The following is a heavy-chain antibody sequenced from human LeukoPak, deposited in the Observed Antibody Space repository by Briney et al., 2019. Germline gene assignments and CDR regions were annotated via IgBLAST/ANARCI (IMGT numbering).Heavy chain of an antibody. CDR2: ISYDGSHK. D-gene: IGHD1-1*01. CDR3: ALQPAAS. Sequence: GGSLRLSCAASGFTFSYYGIHWVRQAPGKGLEWVAVISYDGSHKYYADSVKGRFTISRDNSKNTLYLQMNSLRAEDTAVYYCALQPAASWGQGTLVTVSS. CDR1: GFTFSYYG. J-gene: IGHJ5*02. V-gene: IGHV3-30*03.